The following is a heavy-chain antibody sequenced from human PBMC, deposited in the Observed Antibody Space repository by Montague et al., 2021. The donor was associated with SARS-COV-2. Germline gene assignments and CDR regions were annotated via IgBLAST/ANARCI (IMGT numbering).Heavy chain of an antibody. D-gene: IGHD3-10*01. Sequence: SLRLSCAASGFTFRNYAMTWVRWAPGKGLEWVSAIGDSGTKTHYADSVKGRFTISRDNSKNTVYLEMNSLKVDDTAVYFCAKDPIPGGSNPYYFDFWGQGTLVTASS. CDR2: IGDSGTKT. J-gene: IGHJ4*02. V-gene: IGHV3-23*01. CDR3: AKDPIPGGSNPYYFDF. CDR1: GFTFRNYA.